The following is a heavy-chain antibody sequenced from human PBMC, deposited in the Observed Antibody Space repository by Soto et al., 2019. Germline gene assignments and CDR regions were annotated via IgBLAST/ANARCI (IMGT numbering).Heavy chain of an antibody. CDR3: ARDNPRSSGWDV. Sequence: GGSLRLSCAASGFTFSTYTMNWVRQAPGKGLEWVSGIGCCSGSGTYYADFVKGRFTISRDNSKNSLYLQMNSLRDEDTALYYCARDNPRSSGWDVWGQGTTVPVSS. V-gene: IGHV3-23*01. CDR1: GFTFSTYT. CDR2: IGCCSGSGT. J-gene: IGHJ6*02.